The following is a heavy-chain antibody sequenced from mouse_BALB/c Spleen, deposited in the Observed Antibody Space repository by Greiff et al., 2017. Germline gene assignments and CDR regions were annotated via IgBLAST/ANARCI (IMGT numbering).Heavy chain of an antibody. CDR1: GYTFTSYT. CDR2: INPSSGYT. D-gene: IGHD1-1*01. J-gene: IGHJ3*01. V-gene: IGHV1-4*01. CDR3: ARSYYEFAWFAY. Sequence: VQLQQSGAELARPGASVKLSCKASGYTFTSYTMHWVKQRPGQGLEWIGYINPSSGYTNYNQKFKDKATLTADKSSSTAYMQLSSLTSEDSAVYYCARSYYEFAWFAYWGQGTLVTVSA.